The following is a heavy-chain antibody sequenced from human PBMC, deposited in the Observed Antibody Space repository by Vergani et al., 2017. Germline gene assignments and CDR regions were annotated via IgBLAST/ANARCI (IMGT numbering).Heavy chain of an antibody. CDR2: ISYDGSNK. CDR1: GFTFSSYG. J-gene: IGHJ4*02. CDR3: AREDEQWLARFDY. V-gene: IGHV3-30*03. Sequence: QVQLVESGGGVVQPGRSLRLSCAASGFTFSSYGMHWVRQAPGKGLEWVAVISYDGSNKYYADSVKGRFTISRDNSKNTLYLQMNSLRAEDTAVYYGAREDEQWLARFDYWGQGTLVTVSS. D-gene: IGHD6-19*01.